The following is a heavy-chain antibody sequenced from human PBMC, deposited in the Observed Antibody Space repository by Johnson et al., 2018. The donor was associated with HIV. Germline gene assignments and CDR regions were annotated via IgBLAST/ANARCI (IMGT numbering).Heavy chain of an antibody. V-gene: IGHV3-30*18. Sequence: QVQVVESGGGLVKPGGSLRLSCAASGFTFSSYGMHWVRQAPGKGLEWVAVISYDGSNKYYADSVKGRFTISRDNSKNTLYMQMNSLRAEDTAVYYCAKAHRGIAVALVAFDIWGQGTMVTVSS. CDR1: GFTFSSYG. J-gene: IGHJ3*02. CDR3: AKAHRGIAVALVAFDI. D-gene: IGHD6-19*01. CDR2: ISYDGSNK.